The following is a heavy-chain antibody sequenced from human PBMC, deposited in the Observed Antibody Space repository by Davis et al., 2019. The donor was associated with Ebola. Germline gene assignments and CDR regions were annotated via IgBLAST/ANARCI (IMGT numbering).Heavy chain of an antibody. V-gene: IGHV4-39*07. D-gene: IGHD3-10*01. J-gene: IGHJ4*02. CDR3: ARNNSGIPFDY. Sequence: PSETLSLTCAVSGGSISSPPFYWAWIRQPPGKGLEWLGSVYYSGDTYYKPSLQSRVTISVDTSKSQFSLKFTSVTAADTAVYYCARNNSGIPFDYWGQGTLVTVSP. CDR1: GGSISSPPFY. CDR2: VYYSGDT.